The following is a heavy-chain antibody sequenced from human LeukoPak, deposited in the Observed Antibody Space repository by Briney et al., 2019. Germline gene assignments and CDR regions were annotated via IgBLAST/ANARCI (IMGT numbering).Heavy chain of an antibody. CDR2: INPNSGGT. CDR1: GYTFTGYF. Sequence: ASVKVSCKASGYTFTGYFMHWVRQAPGRGLEWMGWINPNSGGTNYAQKFQGRVTLTRDTSISTTYMELTSLRSDDTAVYYCARRWGGSYQLDYWGQGTLVTVSS. D-gene: IGHD1-26*01. CDR3: ARRWGGSYQLDY. V-gene: IGHV1-2*02. J-gene: IGHJ4*02.